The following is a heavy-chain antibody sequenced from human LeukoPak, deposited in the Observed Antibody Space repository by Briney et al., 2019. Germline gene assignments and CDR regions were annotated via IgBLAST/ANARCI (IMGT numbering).Heavy chain of an antibody. J-gene: IGHJ5*02. V-gene: IGHV6-1*01. Sequence: SQTLSLTCAISGDSVSSNSAAWNWIRQSSSRGLEWLGRTYYRSKWYNNYAVSVKSRITINPDTSKNQFSLQLNSVTPEDTAVYYCARAGRGSGSYYSSLDWFDPWGQGTLVTVSS. CDR1: GDSVSSNSAA. D-gene: IGHD3-10*01. CDR3: ARAGRGSGSYYSSLDWFDP. CDR2: TYYRSKWYN.